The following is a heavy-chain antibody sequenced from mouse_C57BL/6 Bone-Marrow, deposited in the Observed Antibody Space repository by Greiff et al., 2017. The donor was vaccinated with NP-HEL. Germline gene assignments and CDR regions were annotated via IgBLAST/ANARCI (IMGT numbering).Heavy chain of an antibody. CDR2: INPRSGYP. Sequence: VQLQQSGAELARPGASVKMSCKASGYTFTSYTMHWGKPQPGQGLEWIGYINPRSGYPKYNQKFKDKATLTADKSSSTAYMQLSSLKSEDSAFYYCAGFYDGYAMDYWGQGTAVTVSS. CDR3: AGFYDGYAMDY. V-gene: IGHV1-4*01. J-gene: IGHJ4*01. D-gene: IGHD2-3*01. CDR1: GYTFTSYT.